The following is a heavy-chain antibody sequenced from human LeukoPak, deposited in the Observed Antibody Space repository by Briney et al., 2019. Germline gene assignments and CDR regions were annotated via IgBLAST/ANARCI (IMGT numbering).Heavy chain of an antibody. CDR3: AKVPNYYDSSGQFDY. J-gene: IGHJ4*02. CDR1: GFTFSSYG. CDR2: ISGSGGST. V-gene: IGHV3-23*01. Sequence: GGSLRLSCAASGFTFSSYGMHWVRQAPGKGLEWVSAISGSGGSTYYADSVKGRFTISRDNSKNTLYLQMNSLRAEDTAVYYCAKVPNYYDSSGQFDYWGQGTLVTVSS. D-gene: IGHD3-22*01.